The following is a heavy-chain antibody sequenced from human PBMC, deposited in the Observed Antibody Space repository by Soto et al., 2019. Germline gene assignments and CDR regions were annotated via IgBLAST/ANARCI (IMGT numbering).Heavy chain of an antibody. CDR2: INHSGST. D-gene: IGHD2-2*01. Sequence: SETLSLTCAVYGGSFSGYYWSWIRQPPGKGLEWIGEINHSGSTNYNPSLKSRVTISVDTSKSQFSLKLSSVTAADTAVYYCASSRTGNIVVVPAEQYYYSMDVWGQGTTVTVSS. CDR1: GGSFSGYY. V-gene: IGHV4-34*01. CDR3: ASSRTGNIVVVPAEQYYYSMDV. J-gene: IGHJ6*02.